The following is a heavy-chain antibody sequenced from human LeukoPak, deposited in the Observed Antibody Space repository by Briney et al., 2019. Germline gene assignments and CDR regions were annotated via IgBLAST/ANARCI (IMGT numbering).Heavy chain of an antibody. J-gene: IGHJ4*02. Sequence: ASVKVSCKASGYTFTSYAMNWVRQAPGQGLEWMGWINTNTGNPTYAQGFTGRFVSSLDTSVSTAYLQISSLKAEDTAVYYCASRPSEAVRYSYGSYYFDYWGQGTLVTVSS. V-gene: IGHV7-4-1*02. CDR3: ASRPSEAVRYSYGSYYFDY. D-gene: IGHD5-18*01. CDR2: INTNTGNP. CDR1: GYTFTSYA.